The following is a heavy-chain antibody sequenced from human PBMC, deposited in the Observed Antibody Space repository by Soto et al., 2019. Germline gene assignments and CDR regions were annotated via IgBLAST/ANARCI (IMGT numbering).Heavy chain of an antibody. CDR2: ISWNSGSI. D-gene: IGHD3-16*01. CDR1: GFTFDDYA. V-gene: IGHV3-9*01. Sequence: PGGSLRLSCAASGFTFDDYAMHWVRQAPGKGLEWVSGISWNSGSIGYADSVKGRFTISRDNAKNSLYLQMNSLRAEDTALYYCAKTYIPTFNYYYYGMDVWGQGTTVTVSS. CDR3: AKTYIPTFNYYYYGMDV. J-gene: IGHJ6*02.